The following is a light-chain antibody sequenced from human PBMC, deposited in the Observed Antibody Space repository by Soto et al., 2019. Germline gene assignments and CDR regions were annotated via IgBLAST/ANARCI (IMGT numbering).Light chain of an antibody. V-gene: IGKV1-9*01. CDR3: QQVSGDPLS. J-gene: IGKJ4*01. Sequence: DIQLTQSPSFLSSSLGYICTITCRSSQGINSHLAWYQQEPGKAPKLLIYAAFFLQSGVPSRFSGSASGTEFTLTISSLQPEDFETYYCQQVSGDPLSFGGGTKVDIK. CDR1: QGINSH. CDR2: AAF.